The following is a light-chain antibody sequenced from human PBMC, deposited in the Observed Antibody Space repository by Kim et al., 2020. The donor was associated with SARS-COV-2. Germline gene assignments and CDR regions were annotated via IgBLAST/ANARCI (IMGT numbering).Light chain of an antibody. J-gene: IGKJ1*01. Sequence: ASPGERATLSCTASQGISSNLAWYQQRPGQAPRLLISGASTRATGIPARFTGGGSGTDFTLTISSLQSEDFAVYYCQQYDKWPRTFGQGTKVDIK. CDR3: QQYDKWPRT. CDR1: QGISSN. V-gene: IGKV3-15*01. CDR2: GAS.